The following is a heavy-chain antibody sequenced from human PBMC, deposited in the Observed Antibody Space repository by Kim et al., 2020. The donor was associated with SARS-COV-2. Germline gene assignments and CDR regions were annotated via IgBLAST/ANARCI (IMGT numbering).Heavy chain of an antibody. CDR1: GFTFSNYA. Sequence: GGSLRLSCAASGFTFSNYAMNWVRQAPGKGLEWVSGISGSGGTTYYADSVKGRFSISRDNSKNTLFLQMNSLRAEDAAVFYCAKSGSYHPYYFDYWGQGTLVTVSS. CDR2: ISGSGGTT. D-gene: IGHD3-16*02. CDR3: AKSGSYHPYYFDY. V-gene: IGHV3-23*01. J-gene: IGHJ4*02.